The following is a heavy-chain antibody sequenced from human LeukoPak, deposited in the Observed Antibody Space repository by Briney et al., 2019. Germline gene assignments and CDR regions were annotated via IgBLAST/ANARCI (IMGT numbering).Heavy chain of an antibody. CDR1: GGSISSYY. CDR2: IYYSGST. V-gene: IGHV4-59*08. J-gene: IGHJ4*02. Sequence: SETLSLTCTVSGGSISSYYWSWIRQPPGKGLEWIGYIYYSGSTNYNPSLKCRVTISVDTSKNQFSLKLSSVTAADTAVYYCARFRGYGHAFDYWGQGTLVTVSS. D-gene: IGHD4-17*01. CDR3: ARFRGYGHAFDY.